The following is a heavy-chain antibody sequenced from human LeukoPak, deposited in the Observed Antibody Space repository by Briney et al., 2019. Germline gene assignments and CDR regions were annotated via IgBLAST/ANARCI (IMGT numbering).Heavy chain of an antibody. D-gene: IGHD3-10*01. CDR1: GYTFTSYY. Sequence: ASVKVSCKASGYTFTSYYMHWVRQAPGQGLEWMGIINPSGGSTSYAQKFQGRVTMTRDTSTSTVYMELSSLRSEDTAVYYCARDHRDWLWFGEGGYFDYWGQGTLVTVSS. CDR3: ARDHRDWLWFGEGGYFDY. V-gene: IGHV1-46*01. J-gene: IGHJ4*02. CDR2: INPSGGST.